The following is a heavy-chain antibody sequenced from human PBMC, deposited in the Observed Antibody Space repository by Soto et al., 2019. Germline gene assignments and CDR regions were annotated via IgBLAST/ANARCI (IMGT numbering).Heavy chain of an antibody. Sequence: QITLKESGPTLVKPTQTLTLTCTFSGFSLSTSGVGVGWIRQPPGKALEWLALIYWNDDKRYSPSLKSRLTITKDTSKNQLVLTMTNMDPVDTATYYCAHSKPPLRRGGSREFAYWGQGTLVTVSS. CDR3: AHSKPPLRRGGSREFAY. D-gene: IGHD3-16*01. CDR1: GFSLSTSGVG. V-gene: IGHV2-5*01. J-gene: IGHJ4*02. CDR2: IYWNDDK.